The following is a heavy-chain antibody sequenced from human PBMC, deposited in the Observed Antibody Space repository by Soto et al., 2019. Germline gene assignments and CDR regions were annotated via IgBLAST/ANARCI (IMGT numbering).Heavy chain of an antibody. V-gene: IGHV1-69*01. J-gene: IGHJ4*02. D-gene: IGHD1-1*01. CDR2: IIPIFGTA. Sequence: QVQLVQSGAEVKKPGSSVKVSCKASGGTFSSYAISWVRQAPGQGLEWMGGIIPIFGTANYAQKFQGRVTITADESTSTGYMELSSLRSEDTAVYYCARSRREVQLEPSGDYWGQGTLVTVSS. CDR1: GGTFSSYA. CDR3: ARSRREVQLEPSGDY.